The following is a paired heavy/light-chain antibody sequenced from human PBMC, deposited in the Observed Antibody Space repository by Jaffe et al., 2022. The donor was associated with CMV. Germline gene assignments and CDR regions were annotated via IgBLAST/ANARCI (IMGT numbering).Heavy chain of an antibody. Sequence: QVHLQESGPGLVKPSGTLSLTCSVSGGSINSVNWWSWVRQPPGRGLEWIGEIYRAGNTHYSPSFKSRLTISLDKANNQFSLKLNSVTAADTAVYYCAGGNSSSPFHWGQGNLVTVSP. CDR3: AGGNSSSPFH. CDR2: IYRAGNT. V-gene: IGHV4-4*02. CDR1: GGSINSVNW. J-gene: IGHJ4*02. D-gene: IGHD6-6*01.
Light chain of an antibody. CDR2: GAA. J-gene: IGKJ1*01. CDR3: QQYGSSPWT. CDR1: QSVAGNY. Sequence: EIVLTQSPGTLSLSPGDRVTLSCRASQSVAGNYVAWYQQKLGQAPRRLIYGAAHTDTGIPERFSARGSGAEFTLTISRLEPEDFGVYYCQQYGSSPWTFGQGTKVEI. V-gene: IGKV3-20*01.